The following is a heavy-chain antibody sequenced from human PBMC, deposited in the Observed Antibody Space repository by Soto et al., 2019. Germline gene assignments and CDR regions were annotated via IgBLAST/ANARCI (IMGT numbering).Heavy chain of an antibody. J-gene: IGHJ6*02. CDR1: GYSFTSYW. Sequence: PGESLKISCKGSGYSFTSYWIGWVRQMPGKGLEWMGIIYPGDSDTRYSPSFQGQVTISADKSISTAYLQWSSLKTSDTAMYYCARTSAAGTYYYGMDVWGQATTVTVSS. D-gene: IGHD6-13*01. CDR2: IYPGDSDT. V-gene: IGHV5-51*01. CDR3: ARTSAAGTYYYGMDV.